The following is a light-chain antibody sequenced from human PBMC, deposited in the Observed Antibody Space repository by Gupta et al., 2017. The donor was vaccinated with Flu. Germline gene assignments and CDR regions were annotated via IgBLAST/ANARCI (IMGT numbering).Light chain of an antibody. V-gene: IGLV1-40*01. CDR1: SSNIGAGYD. Sequence: QSVLTQPPSVSGAPGQRVTISCTGSSSNIGAGYDVHWYQHLPGTAPKLLIFGNINRPSGVPDRFSGSKSGTSASLVVTGLQAEDEADFYCQSFDSSLSAVVFGGGTKLTVL. CDR2: GNI. CDR3: QSFDSSLSAVV. J-gene: IGLJ2*01.